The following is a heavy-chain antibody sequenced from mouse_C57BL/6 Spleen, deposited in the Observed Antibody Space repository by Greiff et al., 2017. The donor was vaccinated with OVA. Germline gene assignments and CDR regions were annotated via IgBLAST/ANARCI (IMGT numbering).Heavy chain of an antibody. CDR1: GFNIKDYY. CDR2: IDPEDGET. J-gene: IGHJ4*01. D-gene: IGHD1-1*01. CDR3: ASHYGSSSLAMDY. V-gene: IGHV14-2*01. Sequence: VQLQQSGAELVKPGASVKLSCTASGFNIKDYYMHWVKQRTEQGLEWIGRIDPEDGETKYAPKFQGKATITADTSSNTAYLQLSSLTSEDTAVFYCASHYGSSSLAMDYWGQGTSVTVSS.